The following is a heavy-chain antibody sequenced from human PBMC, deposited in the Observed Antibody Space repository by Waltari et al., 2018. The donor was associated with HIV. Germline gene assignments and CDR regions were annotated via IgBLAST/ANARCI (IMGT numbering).Heavy chain of an antibody. CDR3: ARDSPVRPIAAAGTFSGSDYYYYGMDV. CDR1: GGTFSSYA. Sequence: QVQLVQSGAEVKKPGSSVKVSCKASGGTFSSYAISWVRQASGQGLEWMGRIIPILGIANYAQKFQGRVTITADKSTSTAYMELSSLRSEDTAVYYCARDSPVRPIAAAGTFSGSDYYYYGMDVWGQGTTVTVSS. D-gene: IGHD6-13*01. J-gene: IGHJ6*02. CDR2: IIPILGIA. V-gene: IGHV1-69*04.